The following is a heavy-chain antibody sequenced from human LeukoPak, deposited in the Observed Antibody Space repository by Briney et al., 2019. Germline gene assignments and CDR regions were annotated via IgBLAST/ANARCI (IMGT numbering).Heavy chain of an antibody. J-gene: IGHJ6*02. CDR1: GYTFTSYD. CDR3: ARGNVVVAALTLGYYYGMDV. V-gene: IGHV1-8*01. D-gene: IGHD2-15*01. CDR2: MNPNSGNT. Sequence: GASVKVSCKASGYTFTSYDINWVRQATGQGLEWMGWMNPNSGNTGYAQKFQGRVTMTRNTSISTAYMELSSLRSEDTAVYYCARGNVVVAALTLGYYYGMDVWGQGTTVTVSS.